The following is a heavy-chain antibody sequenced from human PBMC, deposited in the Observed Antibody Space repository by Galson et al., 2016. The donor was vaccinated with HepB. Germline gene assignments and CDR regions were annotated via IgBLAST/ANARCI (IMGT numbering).Heavy chain of an antibody. Sequence: QSGAEVKKPGESLKISCKGSEDTFRKHWIGWVRQMPGKGLEWMGLIWPGDSDTRYSPSFQGQVTISVDKSMTTAYLQWSSLKASDTAIYYCARRGCVTTTNCYRAWFDSWGQGTLVSVSS. CDR2: IWPGDSDT. CDR1: EDTFRKHW. J-gene: IGHJ5*01. V-gene: IGHV5-51*01. CDR3: ARRGCVTTTNCYRAWFDS. D-gene: IGHD2-2*01.